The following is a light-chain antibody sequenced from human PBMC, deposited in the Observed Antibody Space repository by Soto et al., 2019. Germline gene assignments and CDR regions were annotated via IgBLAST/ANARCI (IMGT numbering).Light chain of an antibody. V-gene: IGKV3-20*01. CDR3: QQYGRSPLLYT. CDR1: QSVTSNY. Sequence: EIVLTQSPGTLSLSPGERATLSCRASQSVTSNYLAWYQQKPGQAPRLLIYGASTRAAGVPDRFSGSGSGTDFTLTITRLEHEDFAVYYCQQYGRSPLLYTFGQGTKVGVK. J-gene: IGKJ2*01. CDR2: GAS.